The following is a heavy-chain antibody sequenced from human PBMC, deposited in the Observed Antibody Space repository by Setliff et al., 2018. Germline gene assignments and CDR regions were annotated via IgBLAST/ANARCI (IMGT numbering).Heavy chain of an antibody. J-gene: IGHJ4*02. CDR1: GFAFANYN. CDR2: LSSANNYI. Sequence: ETLSLSCAASGFAFANYNMIWVRQAPGKGLEWVASLSSANNYIVHADSVKGRFTISRDNAQSSLFLQMNSLSAEDTATYYCASSRTWIPVLDHCGQGTLVTVSS. CDR3: ASSRTWIPVLDH. D-gene: IGHD5-12*01. V-gene: IGHV3-21*04.